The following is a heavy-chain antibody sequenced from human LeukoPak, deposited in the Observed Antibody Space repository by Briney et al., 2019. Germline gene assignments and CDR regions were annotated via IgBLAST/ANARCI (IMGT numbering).Heavy chain of an antibody. CDR3: ARWDDSAWAFGT. Sequence: SETLSLTCTVSGGSISSYYWSWIRQPAGKGLEWIGRIYTSGSTNYNPSLKSRVTISRDTSKNQLSLKLTSVTAADTAVYYCARWDDSAWAFGTWGPGTLVTVSS. CDR2: IYTSGST. CDR1: GGSISSYY. V-gene: IGHV4-4*07. J-gene: IGHJ5*02. D-gene: IGHD6-19*01.